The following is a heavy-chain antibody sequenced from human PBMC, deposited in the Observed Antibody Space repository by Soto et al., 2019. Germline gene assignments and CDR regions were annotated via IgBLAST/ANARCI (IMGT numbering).Heavy chain of an antibody. Sequence: EVQLVESGGGLVQPGGSLRLSCAASGFTFSSYAMSWVRQAPGKGLEWVSAISGSGGSTYYADSVKGRFTISRDNSKNTLYLQMNSLRAEDTAVYYCAKSGYCSGGSCYFKRGYYYYGMDVWGQGTTVTVSS. CDR2: ISGSGGST. D-gene: IGHD2-15*01. J-gene: IGHJ6*02. CDR1: GFTFSSYA. V-gene: IGHV3-23*04. CDR3: AKSGYCSGGSCYFKRGYYYYGMDV.